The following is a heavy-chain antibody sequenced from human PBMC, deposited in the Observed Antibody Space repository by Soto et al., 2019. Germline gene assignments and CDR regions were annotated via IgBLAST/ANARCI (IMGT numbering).Heavy chain of an antibody. D-gene: IGHD3-10*01. J-gene: IGHJ5*02. CDR1: GFTVSGKY. CDR3: ARGGVVWFGELTSPHNWFDP. Sequence: GGSLRLSCAASGFTVSGKYMSWVRQAPGKRLEWVSVIYSDGRTYYADSVKGRFTISRDNSKNTLYLQMDSLRAEDTAVYYCARGGVVWFGELTSPHNWFDPWGQGTLVTVSS. V-gene: IGHV3-66*01. CDR2: IYSDGRT.